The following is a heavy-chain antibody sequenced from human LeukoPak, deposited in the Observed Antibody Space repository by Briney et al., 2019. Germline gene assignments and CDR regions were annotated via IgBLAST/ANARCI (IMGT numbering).Heavy chain of an antibody. J-gene: IGHJ3*02. Sequence: GGSLTLSCAASGFTFSGYAIKWVRQAPGKGREGVSSISSSSSYIYYADSVKGRFTVYRDNAKNSLYLQMNSLRAEGTAVYYCARGYDVWFGEVPYALDIWGEGTMVTVSS. CDR2: ISSSSSYI. CDR1: GFTFSGYA. CDR3: ARGYDVWFGEVPYALDI. D-gene: IGHD3-10*01. V-gene: IGHV3-21*01.